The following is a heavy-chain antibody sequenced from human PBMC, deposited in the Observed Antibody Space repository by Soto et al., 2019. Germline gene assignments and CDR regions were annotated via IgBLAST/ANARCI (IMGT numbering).Heavy chain of an antibody. CDR3: ASLARSYGDSNIYSSYMDV. CDR2: ISAYNGNT. V-gene: IGHV1-18*01. CDR1: GYTFTSYG. Sequence: ASVKVSCKASGYTFTSYGISWVRQAPGQGLEWMGWISAYNGNTNYAQKLQGRVTMTTDTSTSTAYMELRSLRSDDTAVYYCASLARSYGDSNIYSSYMDVWGKGTTVTVSS. D-gene: IGHD4-17*01. J-gene: IGHJ6*03.